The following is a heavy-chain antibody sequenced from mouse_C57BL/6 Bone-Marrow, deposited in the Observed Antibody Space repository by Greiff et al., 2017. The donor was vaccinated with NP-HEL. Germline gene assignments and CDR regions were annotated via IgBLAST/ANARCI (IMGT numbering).Heavy chain of an antibody. V-gene: IGHV1-69*01. D-gene: IGHD3-3*01. Sequence: VQLQQPGAELVMPGASVKLSCKASGYTFTSYWMHWVKQRPGQGLEWIGEIDPSDSYTNYNQKFKGKSTLTVDKSSSTAYMQLSSLTSEDSAVYYGARRGYRADDDWYFDVWGTGTTVTVSS. CDR2: IDPSDSYT. CDR3: ARRGYRADDDWYFDV. CDR1: GYTFTSYW. J-gene: IGHJ1*03.